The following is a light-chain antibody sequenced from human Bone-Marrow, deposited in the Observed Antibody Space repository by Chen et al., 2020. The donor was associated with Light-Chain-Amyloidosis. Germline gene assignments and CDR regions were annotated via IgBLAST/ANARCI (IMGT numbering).Light chain of an antibody. CDR2: RDT. J-gene: IGLJ2*01. CDR1: DLPTQY. V-gene: IGLV3-25*03. Sequence: SYALTQPPSVSVSPGQTPRLTCSGDDLPTQYAYWYQQKPGQAPVLVIHRDTERPSGISERFSGSSSGTTATLTISGVQAEDEADYHCQSADSSGTYEVIFGGGTKLTVL. CDR3: QSADSSGTYEVI.